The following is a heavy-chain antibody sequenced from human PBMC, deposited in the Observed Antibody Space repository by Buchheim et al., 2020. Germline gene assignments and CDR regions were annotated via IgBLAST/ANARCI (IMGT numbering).Heavy chain of an antibody. J-gene: IGHJ4*02. CDR1: GYTFTSYD. CDR2: IIPILGIA. V-gene: IGHV1-69*09. D-gene: IGHD4-17*01. CDR3: ARDNLRPTGSFDY. Sequence: QVQLVQSGAEVKKPGASVKVSCKASGYTFTSYDINWVRQATGQGLEWMGWIIPILGIANYAQKFQGRVTITAAKSTSTAYMELSSLRSEDTAVYYCARDNLRPTGSFDYWGQGTL.